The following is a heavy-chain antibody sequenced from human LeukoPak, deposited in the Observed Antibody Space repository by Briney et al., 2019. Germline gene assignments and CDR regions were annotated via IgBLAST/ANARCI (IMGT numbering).Heavy chain of an antibody. CDR3: ARAAIAVAGSYYYYYMDV. V-gene: IGHV4-4*02. CDR2: IYHSGST. D-gene: IGHD6-19*01. J-gene: IGHJ6*03. Sequence: SGTLSLTCAVSGGSISSSNWWSWVRQPPGKGLEWIGEIYHSGSTNYNPSLKSRVTISVDKSKNQFSLKLSSVTAADTAVYYCARAAIAVAGSYYYYYMDVWGKGTTVTVSS. CDR1: GGSISSSNW.